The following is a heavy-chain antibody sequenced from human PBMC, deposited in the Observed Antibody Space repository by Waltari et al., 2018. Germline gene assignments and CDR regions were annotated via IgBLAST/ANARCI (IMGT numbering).Heavy chain of an antibody. CDR2: IKQDGSEK. V-gene: IGHV3-7*04. CDR1: GFTFSSYW. Sequence: EVQLVESGGGLVQPGGSLRLSCAASGFTFSSYWMSWVGQAPGKGLEWVANIKQDGSEKYYVDSVKGRFTISRDNAKNSLYLQMNSLRAEDTAVYYCARGVRGQISAFDYWGQGTLVTVSS. J-gene: IGHJ4*02. D-gene: IGHD3-10*01. CDR3: ARGVRGQISAFDY.